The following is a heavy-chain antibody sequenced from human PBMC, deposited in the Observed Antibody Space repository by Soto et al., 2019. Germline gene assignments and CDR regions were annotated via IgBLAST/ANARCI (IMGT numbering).Heavy chain of an antibody. CDR3: ARSSTSAKCFDY. CDR1: GGSISSYY. CDR2: IYYSGST. J-gene: IGHJ4*02. V-gene: IGHV4-59*12. D-gene: IGHD2-2*01. Sequence: PETLSLTCTVSGGSISSYYWSWIRQPPGKGLEWIGYIYYSGSTYYNPSLKRRVTISVDTSKNQFSLKLSSVTAADTAGYYCARSSTSAKCFDYWGQGTLVTVS.